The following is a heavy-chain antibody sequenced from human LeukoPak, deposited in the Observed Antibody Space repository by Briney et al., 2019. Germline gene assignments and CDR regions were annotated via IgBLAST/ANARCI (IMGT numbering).Heavy chain of an antibody. D-gene: IGHD3-9*01. CDR1: GYSIGVGYY. Sequence: PSETLSLTCTVSGYSIGVGYYWGWIRQPPGKGLQWIASIYHSGSTYYNSSLKGRLTISVDTSKNQFSLRLTSVTAADTAVYYCARSEYDILTGFDYWGQGTLVTVSS. CDR3: ARSEYDILTGFDY. V-gene: IGHV4-38-2*02. CDR2: IYHSGST. J-gene: IGHJ4*02.